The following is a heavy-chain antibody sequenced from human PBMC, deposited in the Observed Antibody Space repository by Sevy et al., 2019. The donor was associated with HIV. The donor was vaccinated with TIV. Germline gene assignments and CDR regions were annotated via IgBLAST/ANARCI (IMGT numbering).Heavy chain of an antibody. V-gene: IGHV3-53*01. CDR1: GFTVSSNN. CDR3: ARDLDSKGNAFDI. CDR2: IYSGGST. J-gene: IGHJ3*02. D-gene: IGHD2-2*03. Sequence: GGSLRLSCAASGFTVSSNNMSWVRQAPGKGLEWVSVIYSGGSTYYADSVKGRFTISRDNSKNTLYLQMNSLRAEDTAVYYCARDLDSKGNAFDIWGQGTMVTVSS.